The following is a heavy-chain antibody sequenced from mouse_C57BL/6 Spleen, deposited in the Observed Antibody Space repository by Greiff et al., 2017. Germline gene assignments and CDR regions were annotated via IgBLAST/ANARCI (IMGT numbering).Heavy chain of an antibody. CDR3: ARFFYYGSSYDYAMDY. Sequence: QVQLQQSGPELVKPGASVKISCKASGYAFSSSWMNWVKQRPGKGLEWIGRIYPGDGDTNYNGKFKGKATLTAAKSSSTAYMQLSSLTSEDSAVYFCARFFYYGSSYDYAMDYWGQGTSVTVSS. V-gene: IGHV1-82*01. J-gene: IGHJ4*01. CDR2: IYPGDGDT. CDR1: GYAFSSSW. D-gene: IGHD1-1*01.